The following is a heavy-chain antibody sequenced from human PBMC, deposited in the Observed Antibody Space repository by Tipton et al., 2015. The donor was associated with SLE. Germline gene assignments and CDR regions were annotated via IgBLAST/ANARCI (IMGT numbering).Heavy chain of an antibody. D-gene: IGHD5-12*01. J-gene: IGHJ3*02. Sequence: TLSLTCAVYGGSFSGYYWSWIRQPPGKGLEWIGEINHSGSTNYNPSLKSRVTISVDTSKNQFSLKLSSVTAADTAVYYCACRHEDIVATSDAFDIGGQGTMVTVSS. CDR1: GGSFSGYY. V-gene: IGHV4-34*01. CDR2: INHSGST. CDR3: ACRHEDIVATSDAFDI.